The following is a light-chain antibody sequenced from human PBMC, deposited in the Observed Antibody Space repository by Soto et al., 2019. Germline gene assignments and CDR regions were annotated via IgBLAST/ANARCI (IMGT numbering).Light chain of an antibody. J-gene: IGLJ3*02. Sequence: QSALTQPASVSGSPGQSITISCTGTSSDVGGYNYVSWYQQHPGKAPKRMIYEVSNRPSGVYNSFSGSKSGNTACLTISGRQAEDEADYYCSSYTSSSTPWVFGGGTKVTVL. V-gene: IGLV2-14*01. CDR1: SSDVGGYNY. CDR2: EVS. CDR3: SSYTSSSTPWV.